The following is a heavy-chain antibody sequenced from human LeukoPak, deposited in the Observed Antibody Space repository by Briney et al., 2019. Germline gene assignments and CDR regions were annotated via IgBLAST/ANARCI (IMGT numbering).Heavy chain of an antibody. Sequence: ASVKVSCKASGYTFTSYYMHWVRQAPGQGLEWMGIINPSGGSTSYAQKFQGRVTMTRDMSTSTVYMELSSLRSEDTAVYYCARSNIGGYDSSGYYYYFGYWGQGTLVTVSS. D-gene: IGHD3-22*01. CDR3: ARSNIGGYDSSGYYYYFGY. CDR2: INPSGGST. CDR1: GYTFTSYY. V-gene: IGHV1-46*01. J-gene: IGHJ4*02.